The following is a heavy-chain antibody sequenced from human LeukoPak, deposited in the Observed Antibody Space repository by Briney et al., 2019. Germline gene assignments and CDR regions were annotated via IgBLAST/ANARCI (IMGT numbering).Heavy chain of an antibody. D-gene: IGHD3-3*01. Sequence: ASVKVSCKASGYTFTGYYMHWVRQAPGQGLEWVGWINPNSGGTNYVQKFQGRVTMTRDTSISTAYMELSRLRSDDTAVYYCARGTIFGVVNFDYWGQGTLVTVSS. V-gene: IGHV1-2*02. CDR3: ARGTIFGVVNFDY. J-gene: IGHJ4*02. CDR2: INPNSGGT. CDR1: GYTFTGYY.